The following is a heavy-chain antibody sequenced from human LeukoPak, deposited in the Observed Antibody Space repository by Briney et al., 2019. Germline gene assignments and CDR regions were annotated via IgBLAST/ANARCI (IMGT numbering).Heavy chain of an antibody. CDR2: IYYSGST. CDR3: ALGTSFDWLLLPTDY. J-gene: IGHJ4*02. V-gene: IGHV4-39*01. D-gene: IGHD3-9*01. CDR1: GASINSNSYY. Sequence: PSETLSLTCTVSGASINSNSYYWGWIRQPPGKGLEWVGNIYYSGSTYYNPSLKSRVTISVDTSKNQFSLKLSSVTAADTAMYFCALGTSFDWLLLPTDYWGQGTLVTVSS.